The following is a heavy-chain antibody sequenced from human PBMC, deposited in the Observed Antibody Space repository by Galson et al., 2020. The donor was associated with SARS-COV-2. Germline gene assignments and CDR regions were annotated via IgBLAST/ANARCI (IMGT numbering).Heavy chain of an antibody. CDR2: IYHSGDN. D-gene: IGHD2-15*01. J-gene: IGHJ4*02. Sequence: SETLSLTCAVSGYSISSGYHWGWIRQPPGKRLECIGSIYHSGDNYYNPSLESRVTISVDTSKNQLSLKLRSVTAADTAIYYCARGNEFRPCSAYKNWGQGILVTVSS. CDR3: ARGNEFRPCSAYKN. CDR1: GYSISSGYH. V-gene: IGHV4-38-2*01.